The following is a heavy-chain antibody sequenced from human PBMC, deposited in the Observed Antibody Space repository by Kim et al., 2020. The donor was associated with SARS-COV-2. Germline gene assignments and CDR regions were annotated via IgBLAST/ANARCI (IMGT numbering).Heavy chain of an antibody. D-gene: IGHD4-17*01. V-gene: IGHV1-69*13. Sequence: SVKVSCKASGGTFSSYAISWVRQAPGQGLEWMGVIIPIFGTANYAQKFQGRVTITADESTSTAYMELSSLRSEDTAVYYCARVKLLKAVTTSYYYYGMDVWGEGTTVTVSS. CDR2: IIPIFGTA. CDR3: ARVKLLKAVTTSYYYYGMDV. CDR1: GGTFSSYA. J-gene: IGHJ6*04.